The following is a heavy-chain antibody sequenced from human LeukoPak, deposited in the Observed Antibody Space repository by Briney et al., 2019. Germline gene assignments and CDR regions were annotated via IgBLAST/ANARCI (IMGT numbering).Heavy chain of an antibody. Sequence: GGSLRLSCAAAGFTFSSYWMHWVRQAPGKGLVWVSRINSDGSSTSYADSVKGRFTISRDNAKNTLYLQMNSLRAEDTAVYYCARDYQQWPNYFDYCGQGTLVTVSS. CDR2: INSDGSST. D-gene: IGHD6-19*01. CDR3: ARDYQQWPNYFDY. J-gene: IGHJ4*02. CDR1: GFTFSSYW. V-gene: IGHV3-74*01.